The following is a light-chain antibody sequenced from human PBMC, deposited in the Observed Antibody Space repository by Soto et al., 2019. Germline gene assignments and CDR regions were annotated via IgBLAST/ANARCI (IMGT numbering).Light chain of an antibody. V-gene: IGKV3-20*01. J-gene: IGKJ2*01. CDR3: QQCGPSLKYT. CDR2: GAS. CDR1: QAVTGNY. Sequence: EVVLTQSPDTLSLSPGERATLSCRTSQAVTGNYLAWYQQKPGQAPRLLIYGASNRATGIPDRFSGSGSGTDFTLTISRLEPEDFAVYYCQQCGPSLKYTFGQGTKLEIK.